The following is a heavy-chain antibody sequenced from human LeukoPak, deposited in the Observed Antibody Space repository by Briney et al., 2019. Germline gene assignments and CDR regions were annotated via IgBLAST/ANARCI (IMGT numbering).Heavy chain of an antibody. J-gene: IGHJ4*01. CDR1: GGSISSNIHY. V-gene: IGHV4-39*02. Sequence: SETLSLTCRVSGGSISSNIHYWAWIRQPPVKGLEGIGSIFYSGGTYYNASVKSRVTMSVDTSKNQFSLKMSSVTAADTAVYYCARDGIEVAGTGYFDYWDHGTLVTVSS. D-gene: IGHD6-13*01. CDR3: ARDGIEVAGTGYFDY. CDR2: IFYSGGT.